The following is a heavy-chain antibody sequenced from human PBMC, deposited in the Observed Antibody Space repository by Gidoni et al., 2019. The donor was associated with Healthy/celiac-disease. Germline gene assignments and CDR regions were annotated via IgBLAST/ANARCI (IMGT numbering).Heavy chain of an antibody. CDR1: GFSFNAYN. Sequence: EMQLVGSGGVLAKSVGSLTFSCAESGFSFNAYNMDWVRQAPGKWLEWISFISSGATTIYYSDSVKGRFTISRDNARNSLFLQMNSLRDEDTAIYYCAKDPGLDFWGQGTLVTVSS. CDR3: AKDPGLDF. V-gene: IGHV3-48*02. CDR2: ISSGATTI. J-gene: IGHJ4*02.